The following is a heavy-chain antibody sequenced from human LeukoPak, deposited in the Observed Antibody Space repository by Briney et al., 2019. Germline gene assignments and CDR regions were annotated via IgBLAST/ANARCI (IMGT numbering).Heavy chain of an antibody. CDR2: VYTSGST. J-gene: IGHJ4*02. V-gene: IGHV4-61*02. CDR1: GGSISSGSYY. Sequence: SQTLSLTCTVSGGSISSGSYYWSWIRQPAGKGLEWIGRVYTSGSTNYNPSLKSRVTISVDTSKNQSSLKLSSVTAADTAVYYCARRASGYSFFDYWGQGTLVTVSS. D-gene: IGHD3-22*01. CDR3: ARRASGYSFFDY.